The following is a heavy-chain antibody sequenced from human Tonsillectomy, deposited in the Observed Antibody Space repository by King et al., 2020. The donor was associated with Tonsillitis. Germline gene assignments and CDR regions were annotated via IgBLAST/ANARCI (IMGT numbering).Heavy chain of an antibody. CDR1: GGSFSGYY. CDR2: INHSGST. V-gene: IGHV4-34*01. J-gene: IGHJ4*02. D-gene: IGHD2-21*02. Sequence: VQLQQWGAGLLKPSETLSLTCAVYGGSFSGYYWSWIRQPPGERLEWIGEINHSGSTNYNPSLKSRVTISVDTSKNQFSLKLSSVTAADTAVYYCARVWYCGGDCYEDYWGQGTLVTVSS. CDR3: ARVWYCGGDCYEDY.